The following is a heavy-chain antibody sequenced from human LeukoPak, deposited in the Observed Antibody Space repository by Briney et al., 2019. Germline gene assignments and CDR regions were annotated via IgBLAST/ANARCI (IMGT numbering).Heavy chain of an antibody. J-gene: IGHJ4*02. Sequence: GGSLRLSCAASGFTFSNAWMSWVRQAPGKGLEWVGRIKSKTDGGTTDYAAPVTGGFTISRDDSKNTLYLQMNSLKTEDTAVYYCTTGPSEWLRSISDYWGQGTLVTVSS. CDR2: IKSKTDGGTT. CDR3: TTGPSEWLRSISDY. D-gene: IGHD5-12*01. CDR1: GFTFSNAW. V-gene: IGHV3-15*01.